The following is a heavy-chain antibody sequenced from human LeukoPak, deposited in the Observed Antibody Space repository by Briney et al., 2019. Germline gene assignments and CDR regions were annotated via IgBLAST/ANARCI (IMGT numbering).Heavy chain of an antibody. Sequence: PGGSLRLSCAASGFTFSSYGMHWVRQAPGKGLEWVAVIWYDGSNKYYADSVKGRFTVSRDNAKNTLYLQMNSLRAEDTAVYYCARVGGSSDFDYWGQGTLVTVSS. CDR3: ARVGGSSDFDY. CDR1: GFTFSSYG. D-gene: IGHD3-10*01. CDR2: IWYDGSNK. J-gene: IGHJ4*02. V-gene: IGHV3-33*01.